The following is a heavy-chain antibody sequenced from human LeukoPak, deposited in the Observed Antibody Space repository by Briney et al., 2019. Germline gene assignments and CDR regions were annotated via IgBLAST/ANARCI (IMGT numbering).Heavy chain of an antibody. CDR3: ARLGAATTFDY. D-gene: IGHD2-15*01. V-gene: IGHV4-4*02. Sequence: PSGTLSLTCAVSGGSITSDNWWTWVRQSPGKGLQWIGHIYSGGNTNYCPSLKSRVTMSVDTSKNQFSLKLSSVTAADTAVYYCARLGAATTFDYWGQGSLVTVSS. CDR1: GGSITSDNW. CDR2: IYSGGNT. J-gene: IGHJ4*02.